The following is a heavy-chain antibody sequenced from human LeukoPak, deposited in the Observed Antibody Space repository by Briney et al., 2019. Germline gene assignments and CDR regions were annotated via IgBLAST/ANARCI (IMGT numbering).Heavy chain of an antibody. CDR3: TRLREAAAGRYLDY. CDR2: IRSKANSYAT. J-gene: IGHJ4*02. V-gene: IGHV3-73*01. D-gene: IGHD6-13*01. Sequence: GGSLRLSCAASGFTFSGSAMHWVRQASGKGLEWVGRIRSKANSYATAYAASVKGRFTISRDDSKNTAYLQMNSLKTEDTAVYYCTRLREAAAGRYLDYWGQGTLVTVSS. CDR1: GFTFSGSA.